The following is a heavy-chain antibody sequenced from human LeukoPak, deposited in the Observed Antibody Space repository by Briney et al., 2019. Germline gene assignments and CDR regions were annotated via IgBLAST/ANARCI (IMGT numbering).Heavy chain of an antibody. CDR1: GYTFTGYY. D-gene: IGHD3-10*01. CDR3: ARDHVPGRITMVRGVTPFNY. Sequence: ASVKVSCKASGYTFTGYYMHWVRQAPGQGLEWMGRINPNSGGTNYAQKFQGRVTMTRDTSISTAYMELSRLRSDYTAVYYCARDHVPGRITMVRGVTPFNYWGQGTLVTVSS. J-gene: IGHJ4*02. CDR2: INPNSGGT. V-gene: IGHV1-2*06.